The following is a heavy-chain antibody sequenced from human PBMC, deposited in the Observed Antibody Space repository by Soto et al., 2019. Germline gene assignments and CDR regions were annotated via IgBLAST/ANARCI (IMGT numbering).Heavy chain of an antibody. V-gene: IGHV4-34*01. J-gene: IGHJ5*02. CDR2: INHSGST. CDR1: GGSFSGYY. CDR3: ARGGRSFNLEWLSNLNWFDP. Sequence: SETLSLTCAVYGGSFSGYYWSWIRQPPGKGLEWIGEINHSGSTNYNPSLKSRVTISVDTSKNQFSLKLSSVTAADTAVYYCARGGRSFNLEWLSNLNWFDPWGQGTLVTVSS. D-gene: IGHD3-3*01.